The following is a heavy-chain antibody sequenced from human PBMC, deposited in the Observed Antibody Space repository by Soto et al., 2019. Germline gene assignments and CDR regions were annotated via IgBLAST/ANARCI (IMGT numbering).Heavy chain of an antibody. Sequence: GASVKVSCKASGYTFTSYDINCVLQSTLQWRDWMGWMNPNSGNTGYAQKFQGRVTMTRNTSISTAYMELSSLRSEDTAVYYCARAGCSSTSCYDRYYYYYGMDVWGQGTTVTVSS. CDR1: GYTFTSYD. CDR2: MNPNSGNT. D-gene: IGHD2-2*01. V-gene: IGHV1-8*01. J-gene: IGHJ6*02. CDR3: ARAGCSSTSCYDRYYYYYGMDV.